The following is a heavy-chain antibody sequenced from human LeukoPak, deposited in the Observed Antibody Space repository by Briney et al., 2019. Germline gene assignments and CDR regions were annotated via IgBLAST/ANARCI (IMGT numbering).Heavy chain of an antibody. CDR1: GYSFTSYW. Sequence: GESLQISCKGSGYSFTSYWIGWVRQMPGKGLEWMGIIYAGDSDTRYSPSFQGQVTISADKSTSTAYLQWSSLKVSDTAMYYCARGIVGATYNWFDPWGQGTLVTVSS. V-gene: IGHV5-51*01. CDR2: IYAGDSDT. CDR3: ARGIVGATYNWFDP. J-gene: IGHJ5*02. D-gene: IGHD1-26*01.